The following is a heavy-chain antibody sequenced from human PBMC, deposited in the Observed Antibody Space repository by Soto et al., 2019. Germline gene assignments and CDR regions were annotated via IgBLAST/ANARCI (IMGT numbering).Heavy chain of an antibody. CDR3: LTDTLIYDSRHGGPYHI. CDR2: ISYDGSNK. CDR1: GFTFVSYG. Sequence: GGSXRLSCASSGFTFVSYGIHWVRQAPGKGLEWVAVISYDGSNKYYADSVKGRFTISRDNSKNTVFLQMKSLKAEDKALYYCLTDTLIYDSRHGGPYHIWGKGTMVT. J-gene: IGHJ3*02. V-gene: IGHV3-30*03. D-gene: IGHD3-22*01.